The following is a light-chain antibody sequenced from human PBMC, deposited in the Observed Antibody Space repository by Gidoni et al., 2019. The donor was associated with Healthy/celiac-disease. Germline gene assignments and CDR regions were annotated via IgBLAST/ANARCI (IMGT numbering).Light chain of an antibody. Sequence: AIQMTQSPSSLSASVVDRATITCRASQGIRNDLGWYQQKPGKAPKLLIYAASSLQSGVPSRFSGSGSGTDFTLTISSLQPEDFATYYCLQDYNYPWTFGQGTKVEIK. CDR1: QGIRND. J-gene: IGKJ1*01. CDR2: AAS. V-gene: IGKV1-6*01. CDR3: LQDYNYPWT.